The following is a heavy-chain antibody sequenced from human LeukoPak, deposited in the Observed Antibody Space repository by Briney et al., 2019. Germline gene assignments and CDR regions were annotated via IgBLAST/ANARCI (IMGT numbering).Heavy chain of an antibody. CDR1: GGSISSGSYY. CDR3: ASTYCGGDCSDYFDY. V-gene: IGHV4-61*02. D-gene: IGHD2-21*02. J-gene: IGHJ4*02. CDR2: IYTSGST. Sequence: PSQTLSLACTVSGGSISSGSYYWSWLRQPAGTGLEWLGRIYTSGSTNYNPSLKSRVTISVNTSRNQFSLKLSSVTAADTAVYYCASTYCGGDCSDYFDYWGQGTLVTVSS.